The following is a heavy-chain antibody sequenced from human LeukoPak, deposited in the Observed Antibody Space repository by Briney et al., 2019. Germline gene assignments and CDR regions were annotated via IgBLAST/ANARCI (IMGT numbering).Heavy chain of an antibody. CDR1: GGTFSSYA. CDR3: VRGVHCYDSSGYRRLLDY. J-gene: IGHJ4*02. D-gene: IGHD3-22*01. V-gene: IGHV1-69*05. CDR2: IIPIFGTA. Sequence: SVKVSCKASGGTFSSYAISWVRQAPGQGLEWMGRIIPIFGTANYAQKFQGRVTITTDESTSTAYMELSSLRSEDTAVYYCVRGVHCYDSSGYRRLLDYWGQGTLVTVSS.